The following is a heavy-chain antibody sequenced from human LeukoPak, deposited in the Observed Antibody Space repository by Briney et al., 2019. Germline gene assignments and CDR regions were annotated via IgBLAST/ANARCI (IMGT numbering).Heavy chain of an antibody. V-gene: IGHV4-34*01. J-gene: IGHJ4*02. D-gene: IGHD2-2*01. CDR2: INHSGST. Sequence: SETLSLTCAVYGGSFSGYYWSWIRQPPGKGLEWIGEINHSGSTNYNPSLKSRVTISVDTSKNQFSLKLGSVTAADTAVYYCARGFCSSTSCSYYFDYWGQGTLVTVSS. CDR1: GGSFSGYY. CDR3: ARGFCSSTSCSYYFDY.